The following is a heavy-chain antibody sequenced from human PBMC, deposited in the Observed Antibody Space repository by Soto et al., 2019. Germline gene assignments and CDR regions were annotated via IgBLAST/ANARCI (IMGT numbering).Heavy chain of an antibody. Sequence: EVQLVESGGGLVKPGGSLRLSCAASGFTFSTYSMNWVRQAPGKGLEWVSSISSSSGYIYYADSVKGRFTISRDNAKNSLDLQMNSLRAGDTAVYYCARSAWGDTAKPDYFDCWGQGTLVTVAS. J-gene: IGHJ4*02. D-gene: IGHD5-18*01. CDR3: ARSAWGDTAKPDYFDC. V-gene: IGHV3-21*06. CDR1: GFTFSTYS. CDR2: ISSSSGYI.